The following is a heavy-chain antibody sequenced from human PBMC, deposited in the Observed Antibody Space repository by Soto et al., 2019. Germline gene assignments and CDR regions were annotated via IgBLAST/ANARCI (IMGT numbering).Heavy chain of an antibody. Sequence: EVQLLESGGGLVQPGGSLRLSCAASGFTFSSYAMSWVRQAPGKGLEWVSVISGSGDSTYYADSVRGRFTSSRDNSKNTLYRQMNSRRAEDTAVYYCAKDRDGAAAGPTKFYGMDVWGQGTTVTVSS. D-gene: IGHD6-13*01. CDR2: ISGSGDST. CDR1: GFTFSSYA. V-gene: IGHV3-23*01. CDR3: AKDRDGAAAGPTKFYGMDV. J-gene: IGHJ6*02.